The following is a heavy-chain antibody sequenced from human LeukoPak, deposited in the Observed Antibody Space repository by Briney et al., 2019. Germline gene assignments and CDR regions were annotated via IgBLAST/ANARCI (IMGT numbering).Heavy chain of an antibody. J-gene: IGHJ4*02. D-gene: IGHD6-13*01. Sequence: SVKVSCKASGGTFSNYAISWVRQAPGQGLEWMGGIIPIFGTANYAQKFQGRVTITTDESTTTAYMELSSLRSEDTAVYYCANSYSSSSYYFDYWGQGTLVTVSS. CDR2: IIPIFGTA. CDR3: ANSYSSSSYYFDY. V-gene: IGHV1-69*05. CDR1: GGTFSNYA.